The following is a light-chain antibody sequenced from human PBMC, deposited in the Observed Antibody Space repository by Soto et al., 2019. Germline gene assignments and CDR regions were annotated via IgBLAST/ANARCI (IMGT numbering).Light chain of an antibody. CDR3: QAWDSSTGVV. CDR2: QDT. Sequence: SYELTQPPSVSVSPGQTASIPCSGDKLGDRFASWYQQKPGQSPVMVMYQDTKRPSGIPERFSGSNSGNTATLTISGTQAMDEADYYCQAWDSSTGVVFGGGTKLTVL. CDR1: KLGDRF. J-gene: IGLJ2*01. V-gene: IGLV3-1*01.